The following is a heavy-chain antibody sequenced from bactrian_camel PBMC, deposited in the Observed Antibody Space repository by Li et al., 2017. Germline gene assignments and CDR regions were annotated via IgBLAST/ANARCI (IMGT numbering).Heavy chain of an antibody. CDR2: LDSDGYR. Sequence: VQLVESGGGSVQVGGSLRLSCKISVETYGTYCWGWFRQAAGKEREGLEVLDSDGYRNTEDSAKGRFTISRDNAKSTHYLQMNDLEPEDTAMYFCAADSRGDGNWLLMTQSFDSWGQGTQVTVS. D-gene: IGHD7*01. CDR3: AADSRGDGNWLLMTQSFDS. J-gene: IGHJ6*01. V-gene: IGHV3S55*01. CDR1: VETYGTYC.